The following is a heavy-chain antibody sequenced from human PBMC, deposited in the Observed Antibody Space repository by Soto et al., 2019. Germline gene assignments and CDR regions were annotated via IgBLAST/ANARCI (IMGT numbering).Heavy chain of an antibody. CDR3: ARGRQAYYYYYGMDV. V-gene: IGHV3-30-3*01. J-gene: IGHJ6*02. CDR1: GFTFSSYA. CDR2: ISYDGSNK. Sequence: QVQLVESGGGVVQPGRSLRLSCAASGFTFSSYAMHWVRQAPGKGLEWVAVISYDGSNKYYADSVKGRFTISRDNSKNTPYLQMNSLRAEDTAVYYCARGRQAYYYYYGMDVWGQGTTVTVSS.